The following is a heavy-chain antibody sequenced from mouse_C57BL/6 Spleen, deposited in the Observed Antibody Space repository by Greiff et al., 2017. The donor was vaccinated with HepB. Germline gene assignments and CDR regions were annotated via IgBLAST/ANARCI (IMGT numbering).Heavy chain of an antibody. CDR2: IYPGDGDT. J-gene: IGHJ2*01. D-gene: IGHD4-1*01. Sequence: LQESGPELVKPGASVKISCKASGYAFSSSWMNWVKQRPGKGLEWIGRIYPGDGDTNYNGKFKGKATLTADKSSSTAYMQLSSLTSEDSAVYFCARGNWGDYWGQGTTLTVSS. CDR3: ARGNWGDY. V-gene: IGHV1-82*01. CDR1: GYAFSSSW.